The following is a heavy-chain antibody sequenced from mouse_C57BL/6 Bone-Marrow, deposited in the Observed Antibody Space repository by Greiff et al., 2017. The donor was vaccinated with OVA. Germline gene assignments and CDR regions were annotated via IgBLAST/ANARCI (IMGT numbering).Heavy chain of an antibody. D-gene: IGHD1-1*01. CDR3: ARYYYGSIWYFDV. J-gene: IGHJ1*03. V-gene: IGHV1-64*01. Sequence: QVQLQQSGAELVKPGASVKLSCKASGYTFTSYWMHWVKQRPGQGLEWIGMIHPNSGSTNYNEKFKSKATLTVDKSSSTAYMQLSSLTSEDSAVYYCARYYYGSIWYFDVWGTGTTVTVSS. CDR1: GYTFTSYW. CDR2: IHPNSGST.